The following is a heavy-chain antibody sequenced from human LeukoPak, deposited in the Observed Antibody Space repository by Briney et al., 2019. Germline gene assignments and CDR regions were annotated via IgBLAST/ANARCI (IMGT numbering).Heavy chain of an antibody. CDR3: AREYTIFGVVNPGYYMDV. Sequence: PSETLSLTCTVSGGSISTYYWTWIRQPPGKGLEWIGYVYYTGSTNYNPSLKSRVTISVDTSKNQFSLKLSSVTAADTAVYYCAREYTIFGVVNPGYYMDVWGKGTTVTVPS. CDR2: VYYTGST. V-gene: IGHV4-59*01. J-gene: IGHJ6*03. CDR1: GGSISTYY. D-gene: IGHD3-3*01.